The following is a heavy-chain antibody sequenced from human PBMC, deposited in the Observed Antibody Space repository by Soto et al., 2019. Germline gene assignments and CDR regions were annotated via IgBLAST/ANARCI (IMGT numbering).Heavy chain of an antibody. CDR3: ARDPGLVLAHIDY. V-gene: IGHV4-59*02. CDR2: IFHSVSS. J-gene: IGHJ4*02. CDR1: GGSVTGFY. D-gene: IGHD2-8*02. Sequence: SETLSLTCTVSGGSVTGFYWSWIRQPPGKRLEWIGYIFHSVSSNYNPSLKSRVTISVDTSKSQVSLRLTSVTAADTAVYYCARDPGLVLAHIDYWGRGTLVTVSS.